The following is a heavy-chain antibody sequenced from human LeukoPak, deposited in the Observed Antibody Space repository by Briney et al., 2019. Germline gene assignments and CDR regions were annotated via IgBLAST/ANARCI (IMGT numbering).Heavy chain of an antibody. Sequence: ASVKVSCKASGTPFTSFAIIWGRRAPGQGLGWRGGIIPIFGTANYAQKFQGRVTITTDESTSTAYMELSSLRSEDTAVYYCAREDRSFGVFNFDYWGQGTLVTVSA. J-gene: IGHJ4*02. V-gene: IGHV1-69*05. CDR1: GTPFTSFA. CDR2: IIPIFGTA. D-gene: IGHD3-3*01. CDR3: AREDRSFGVFNFDY.